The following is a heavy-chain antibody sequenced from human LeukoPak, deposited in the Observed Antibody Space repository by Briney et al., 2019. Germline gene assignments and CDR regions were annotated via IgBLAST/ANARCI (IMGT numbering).Heavy chain of an antibody. V-gene: IGHV3-53*01. Sequence: GGSLKLSCAASGFTVSHNYMSWVRQAPGKGLEWVSVIYSGGSTYYADSVKGRFTISRDNSKNTFYLHMNSLRAEDTAVYYCTRLVGDWGHDSWGQGTLVTVSS. CDR1: GFTVSHNY. CDR2: IYSGGST. J-gene: IGHJ4*02. D-gene: IGHD2-21*02. CDR3: TRLVGDWGHDS.